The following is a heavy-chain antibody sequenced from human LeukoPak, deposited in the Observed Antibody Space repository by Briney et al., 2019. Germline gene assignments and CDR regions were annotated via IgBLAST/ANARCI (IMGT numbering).Heavy chain of an antibody. CDR2: IIPIFGTA. Sequence: ASVKVSCKASGGTFSSYAISWVRQAPGQGLEWMGGIIPIFGTANYAQKFQGRVTITADESTSTAYMELSSLRSEDTAVYYCARLFGVVISAYFDYWGQGTLVTVSS. CDR3: ARLFGVVISAYFDY. CDR1: GGTFSSYA. J-gene: IGHJ4*02. V-gene: IGHV1-69*13. D-gene: IGHD3-3*01.